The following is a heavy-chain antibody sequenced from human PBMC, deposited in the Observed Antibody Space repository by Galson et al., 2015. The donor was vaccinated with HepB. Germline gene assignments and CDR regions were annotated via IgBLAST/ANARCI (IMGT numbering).Heavy chain of an antibody. CDR3: ARDGSGGSDAAFDI. CDR2: ISYDGSNK. D-gene: IGHD1-26*01. J-gene: IGHJ3*02. V-gene: IGHV3-30-3*01. Sequence: SLRLSCAASGFTFSSYAMHWVRQAPGKGLEWVAVISYDGSNKYYADSVKGRFTISRDNSKNTLYLQMNSLRAEDTAVYYCARDGSGGSDAAFDIWGQGTMVTVSS. CDR1: GFTFSSYA.